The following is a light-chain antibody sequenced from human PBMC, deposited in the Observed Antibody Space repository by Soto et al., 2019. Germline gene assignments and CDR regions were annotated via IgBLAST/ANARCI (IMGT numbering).Light chain of an antibody. CDR2: AAS. CDR3: QQSYSTLPYS. Sequence: DIQMTQSPSSLSASVGDRVTIACRASQNIGNYLNWYQQKLGKAPKFLIDAASNLQGGVTSRFSVSGSGTNFTRTISSLRPEDFATYYCQQSYSTLPYSFGQGTKLE. CDR1: QNIGNY. V-gene: IGKV1-39*01. J-gene: IGKJ2*01.